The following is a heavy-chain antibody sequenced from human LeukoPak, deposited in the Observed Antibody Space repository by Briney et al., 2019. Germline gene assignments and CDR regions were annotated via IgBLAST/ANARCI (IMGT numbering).Heavy chain of an antibody. CDR2: MNPNSGNT. D-gene: IGHD2-2*01. CDR3: ARADCSSTSCYGRRYYYYGMDV. Sequence: ASVKVSCKASGYTFTSYDINWVRQATGQGLDWMGWMNPNSGNTGYAQKFQGRVTMTRNTSISTAYMELSSLRSEDTAVYYCARADCSSTSCYGRRYYYYGMDVWGQGTTVTVSS. J-gene: IGHJ6*02. CDR1: GYTFTSYD. V-gene: IGHV1-8*01.